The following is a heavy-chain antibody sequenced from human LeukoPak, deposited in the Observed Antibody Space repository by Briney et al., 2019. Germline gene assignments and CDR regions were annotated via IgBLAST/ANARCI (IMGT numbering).Heavy chain of an antibody. Sequence: PSETLSLTCTVSGGSISSGGYYWSWIRQHPGKGLEWIGYIYHSGSTHYNPSLKSRVTISVDRSKNQFSLNLSSVTAADTAVYYCARGGSSSTSYQFDPWGQGTLVTVSS. D-gene: IGHD2-2*01. J-gene: IGHJ5*02. CDR1: GGSISSGGYY. V-gene: IGHV4-30-2*01. CDR3: ARGGSSSTSYQFDP. CDR2: IYHSGST.